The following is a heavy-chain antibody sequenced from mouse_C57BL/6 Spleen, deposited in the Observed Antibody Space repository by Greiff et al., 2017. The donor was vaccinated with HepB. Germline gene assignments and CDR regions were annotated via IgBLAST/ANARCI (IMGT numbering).Heavy chain of an antibody. J-gene: IGHJ3*01. D-gene: IGHD2-1*01. Sequence: VQLQQSGAELVRPGASVKLSCTASGFNIKDDYMHWVKQRPEQGLEWIGWIDPENGDTEYATKFQGKATITADTSSNTAYLQLSSLTSEDTAVYYCTTYGNYGWFAYWGQVTLVTVSA. CDR1: GFNIKDDY. CDR2: IDPENGDT. CDR3: TTYGNYGWFAY. V-gene: IGHV14-4*01.